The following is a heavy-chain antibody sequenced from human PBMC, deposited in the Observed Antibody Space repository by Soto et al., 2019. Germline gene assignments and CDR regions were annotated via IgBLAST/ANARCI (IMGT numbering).Heavy chain of an antibody. V-gene: IGHV4-61*01. CDR3: ARTTAVPTSLRTRYFFHY. D-gene: IGHD4-17*01. CDR1: GGSVSDKTYY. J-gene: IGHJ4*02. Sequence: QVQLQESGPGLRKPSATLSLTCSVSGGSVSDKTYYWSWIRQPPGKRLEWIGYVSYSGTTNYTPALKRRVPPSVALSNNQCSLRLSSVTTADTPLYCCARTTAVPTSLRTRYFFHYWAQGTLVTVSS. CDR2: VSYSGTT.